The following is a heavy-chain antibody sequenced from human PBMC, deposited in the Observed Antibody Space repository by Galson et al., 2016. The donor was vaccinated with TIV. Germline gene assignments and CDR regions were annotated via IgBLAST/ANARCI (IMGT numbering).Heavy chain of an antibody. J-gene: IGHJ5*02. CDR2: IIAIFGTA. V-gene: IGHV1-69*13. CDR3: ARLPSYYGSGNHWFDP. CDR1: GGIFRSYA. Sequence: SVKVSCKASGGIFRSYAISWVRQAPGQGLEWMGRIIAIFGTADYAQKFQGRVTTTADESTNTVYLELSSLTSEDTAVYYCARLPSYYGSGNHWFDPWGQGTLVTVSS. D-gene: IGHD3-10*01.